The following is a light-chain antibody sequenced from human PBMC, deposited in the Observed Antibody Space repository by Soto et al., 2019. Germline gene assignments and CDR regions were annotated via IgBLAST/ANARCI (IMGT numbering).Light chain of an antibody. Sequence: DLQMTHSPCALSASVRDRVTITCRASQSISSWLVWYQQKPGKAPKLLIYDASSLESGVPSRFSGSGSGTEFTLTISSLQPDDFATYYYQQYNSYSRTFGQGTKVDIK. CDR1: QSISSW. CDR2: DAS. CDR3: QQYNSYSRT. V-gene: IGKV1-5*01. J-gene: IGKJ1*01.